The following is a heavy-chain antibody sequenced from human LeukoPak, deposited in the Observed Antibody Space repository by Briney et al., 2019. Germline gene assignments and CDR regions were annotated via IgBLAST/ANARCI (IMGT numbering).Heavy chain of an antibody. D-gene: IGHD2-8*01. CDR1: GASVSSGNYF. Sequence: SQTLSLTXSVSGASVSSGNYFWTWIGQPTGKGLEWIGRLSTRGNTNYNPSLESRVTISGDTSKNQFSLQLRSVTAADTAVYYCTRALCINGVCEWFDPWGQGTLVTVSS. V-gene: IGHV4-61*02. J-gene: IGHJ5*02. CDR2: LSTRGNT. CDR3: TRALCINGVCEWFDP.